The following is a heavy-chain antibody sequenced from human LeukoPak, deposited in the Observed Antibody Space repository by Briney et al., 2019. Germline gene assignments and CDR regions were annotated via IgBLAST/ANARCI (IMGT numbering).Heavy chain of an antibody. Sequence: SVKVSCKASVSTFRSYSYSWVRQAPGQALEWMGRIIPMFGTADYAQKFEGRVTITPDKTTTKAYMELSGLRSEDTAIYYCASAMGPYYYEGSVNYWGQGTLVTVSS. V-gene: IGHV1-69*06. CDR3: ASAMGPYYYEGSVNY. D-gene: IGHD3-22*01. CDR2: IIPMFGTA. CDR1: VSTFRSYS. J-gene: IGHJ4*02.